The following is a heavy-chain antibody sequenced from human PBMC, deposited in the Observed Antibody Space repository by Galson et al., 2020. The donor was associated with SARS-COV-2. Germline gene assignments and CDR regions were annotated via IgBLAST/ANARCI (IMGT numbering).Heavy chain of an antibody. CDR1: GYTLTGLS. CDR2: FDPEDGET. V-gene: IGHV1-24*01. CDR3: ATGVAVAGSPGAYYYYYGMDV. Sequence: ASVKVSCKVSGYTLTGLSMHWVRQAPGKGLEWMGGFDPEDGETIYAQKFQGRVTMTEDTSTDTAYMELSSLRSEDTAVYYCATGVAVAGSPGAYYYYYGMDVWGQGTTVTVSS. J-gene: IGHJ6*02. D-gene: IGHD6-19*01.